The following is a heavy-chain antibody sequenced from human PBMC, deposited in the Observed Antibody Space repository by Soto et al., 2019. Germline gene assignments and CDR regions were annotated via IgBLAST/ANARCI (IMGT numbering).Heavy chain of an antibody. D-gene: IGHD4-4*01. CDR3: TKEHSNYPDNWFDP. J-gene: IGHJ5*02. V-gene: IGHV3-23*01. Sequence: GSLRLSCSASGFTFSNHAMSWVRQAPGTGLEWVSAIDGGGTKTYYADSVKGRFTISRDNSMNTLYLQMDSLRAEDTAIYYCTKEHSNYPDNWFDPWGQGTRVTVSS. CDR2: IDGGGTKT. CDR1: GFTFSNHA.